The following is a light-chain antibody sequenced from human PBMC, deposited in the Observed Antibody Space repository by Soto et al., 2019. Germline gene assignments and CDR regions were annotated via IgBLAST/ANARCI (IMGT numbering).Light chain of an antibody. J-gene: IGLJ1*01. Sequence: QPELNKPASVNASPGRSRGISSTGTSSDVGGYNYVSWYQQHPGKAPKLMIYDVSNRPSGVSNRFSGSKSGNTASLTISGLQAEDEADYYCSSYTSSTTYVFGTGTKVTVL. CDR1: SSDVGGYNY. CDR3: SSYTSSTTYV. CDR2: DVS. V-gene: IGLV2-14*01.